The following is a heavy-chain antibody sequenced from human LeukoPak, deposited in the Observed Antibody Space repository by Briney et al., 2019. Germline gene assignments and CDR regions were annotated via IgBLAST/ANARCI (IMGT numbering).Heavy chain of an antibody. Sequence: GESLKISCKGSGYSFTSNWIAWVRQMPGKGLEWMGIIYPTDSTTRYSPSFQGQVTISADKSINTAYLQWSSRKASDTAMYYCARHQRIERMRYFDLWGRGTLVTVSS. J-gene: IGHJ2*01. CDR3: ARHQRIERMRYFDL. CDR1: GYSFTSNW. CDR2: IYPTDSTT. V-gene: IGHV5-51*01. D-gene: IGHD1-1*01.